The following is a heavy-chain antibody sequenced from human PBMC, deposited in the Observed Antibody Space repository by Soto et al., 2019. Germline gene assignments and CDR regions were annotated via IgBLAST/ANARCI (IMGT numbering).Heavy chain of an antibody. CDR3: AREGYLGVWFGEDGFDI. CDR1: GFTFSSYW. CDR2: IKQDGSEK. D-gene: IGHD3-10*01. V-gene: IGHV3-7*01. Sequence: TGGSLRLSCAASGFTFSSYWMSWVRQAPGKGLEWVANIKQDGSEKYYVDSVKGRFTIARDNAKNSLYLQMNSLRAEDTAVYYCAREGYLGVWFGEDGFDIWGQGTTVTVS. J-gene: IGHJ3*02.